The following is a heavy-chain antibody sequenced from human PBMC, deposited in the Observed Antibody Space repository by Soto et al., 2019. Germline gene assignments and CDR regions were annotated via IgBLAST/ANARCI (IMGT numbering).Heavy chain of an antibody. V-gene: IGHV1-69*19. J-gene: IGHJ5*01. CDR2: ISPMFGAA. CDR3: AMEVQVPTAAFVS. Sequence: QVQLVQSGAEMKKPGSSVKVSCQSSGGTFNTYAMNWVRQAPGQGPEWIGDISPMFGAANYAPKFQGRVTITADQSTGTSYIQSISLTSEDTALYFCAMEVQVPTAAFVSWCQRTLV. CDR1: GGTFNTYA. D-gene: IGHD3-10*01.